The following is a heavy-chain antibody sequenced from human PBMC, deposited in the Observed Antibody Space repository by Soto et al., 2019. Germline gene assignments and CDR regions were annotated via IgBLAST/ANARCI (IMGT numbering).Heavy chain of an antibody. J-gene: IGHJ4*02. Sequence: ASVKVSCKASGDTFTGYYMHWVRQAPGQGLEWMGWINPNSGGTNYAQKFQGRVTMTRDTSISTAYMELRRLRSDDTAVYYCARDEINYYDSSGYLYWGQGTMVTVSS. CDR2: INPNSGGT. D-gene: IGHD3-22*01. CDR3: ARDEINYYDSSGYLY. V-gene: IGHV1-2*02. CDR1: GDTFTGYY.